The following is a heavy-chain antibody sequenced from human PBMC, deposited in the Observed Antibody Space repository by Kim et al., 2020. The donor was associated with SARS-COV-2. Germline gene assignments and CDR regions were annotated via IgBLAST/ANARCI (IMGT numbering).Heavy chain of an antibody. CDR2: INAGNGNT. J-gene: IGHJ4*02. CDR3: AREGRGSGWYDQGERLFDY. V-gene: IGHV1-3*01. D-gene: IGHD6-19*01. Sequence: ASVKVSCKASGYTFTSYAMHWVRQAPGQRLEWMGWINAGNGNTKYSQKFQGRVTITRDTSASTAYMELSSLRSEDTAVYYCAREGRGSGWYDQGERLFDYWGQGTLVTVSS. CDR1: GYTFTSYA.